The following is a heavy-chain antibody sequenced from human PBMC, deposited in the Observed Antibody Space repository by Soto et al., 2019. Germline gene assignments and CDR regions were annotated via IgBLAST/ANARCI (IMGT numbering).Heavy chain of an antibody. V-gene: IGHV3-23*01. CDR1: GFTFSRYA. J-gene: IGHJ4*02. D-gene: IGHD3-3*01. Sequence: GGSLRLSCAASGFTFSRYAMSWVRQAPGKGLEWVSGISAIGAATYTADSVKGRFTLSRDNSKNKVYLQMNSLRAEDTAVYYCARGSDFWNGYVSQEIDYWGQGTLVTVSS. CDR3: ARGSDFWNGYVSQEIDY. CDR2: ISAIGAAT.